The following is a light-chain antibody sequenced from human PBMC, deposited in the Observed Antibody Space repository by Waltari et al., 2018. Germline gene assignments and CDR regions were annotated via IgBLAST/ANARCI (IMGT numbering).Light chain of an antibody. V-gene: IGLV2-23*01. CDR2: EGT. J-gene: IGLJ1*01. CDR3: CSYAGSTTFLYV. Sequence: QSALTQPASVSGSPGQSITTSCTGSSNDIGTYNFVPCSQQHPGKAPKLMIYEGTARPSGVSNRFSGSKSGNTASLTISGLQAEDEADYYCCSYAGSTTFLYVFGTGTKVTVL. CDR1: SNDIGTYNF.